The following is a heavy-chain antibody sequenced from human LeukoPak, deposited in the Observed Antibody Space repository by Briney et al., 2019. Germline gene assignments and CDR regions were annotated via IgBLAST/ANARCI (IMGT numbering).Heavy chain of an antibody. CDR2: IYTSGST. D-gene: IGHD2-15*01. V-gene: IGHV4-4*07. J-gene: IGHJ4*02. Sequence: SETLSLTCTVSGGSISSYYWSWIRQPAGKGLEWIGRIYTSGSTNYNPSLKSRVTMSVDTSKNQFSLKLSSVTAADTAVYYCASASPNCSGGSCYLAPFDYWGQGTLVTVSS. CDR1: GGSISSYY. CDR3: ASASPNCSGGSCYLAPFDY.